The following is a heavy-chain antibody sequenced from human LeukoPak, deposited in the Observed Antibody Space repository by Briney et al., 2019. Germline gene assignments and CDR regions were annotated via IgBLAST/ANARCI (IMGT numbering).Heavy chain of an antibody. V-gene: IGHV4-4*07. CDR3: ARGRYCSADICSGGYAFDI. Sequence: SETLSLTCTVSGGSINKYYWSWIRQPAGKGLEWIGRIYTRGSTNYNPSLKSRVTMSVDTSKNQFPLKLSSVTAADTAVYYCARGRYCSADICSGGYAFDIWGQGTMVSVSS. D-gene: IGHD2-15*01. CDR2: IYTRGST. CDR1: GGSINKYY. J-gene: IGHJ3*02.